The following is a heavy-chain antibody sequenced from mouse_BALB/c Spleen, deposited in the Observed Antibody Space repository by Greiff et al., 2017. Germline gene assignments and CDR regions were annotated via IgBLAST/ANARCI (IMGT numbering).Heavy chain of an antibody. CDR3: ARSDGSTWYFDV. V-gene: IGHV1S137*01. CDR2: ISTYYGDA. CDR1: GYTFTDYA. Sequence: VQRVESGAELVRPGVSVKISCKGSGYTFTDYAMHWVKQSHAKSLEWIGVISTYYGDASYNQKFKGKATMTVDKSSSTAYMELARLTSEDSAIYYCARSDGSTWYFDVWGAGTTVTVSS. J-gene: IGHJ1*01. D-gene: IGHD1-1*01.